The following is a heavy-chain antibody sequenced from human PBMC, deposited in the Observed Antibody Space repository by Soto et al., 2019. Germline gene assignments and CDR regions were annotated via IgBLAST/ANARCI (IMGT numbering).Heavy chain of an antibody. Sequence: SETLSLTCTVSGGSISSSSYYWGWIRQPPGKGLEWIGSIYYSGSTYYNPSLKSRVTISVDTSKNQFSLKLSSVTAADTAVYYCARHSPGIAIPYSYYYYMDVWGKGTTVTVSS. D-gene: IGHD2-21*01. J-gene: IGHJ6*03. V-gene: IGHV4-39*01. CDR3: ARHSPGIAIPYSYYYYMDV. CDR1: GGSISSSSYY. CDR2: IYYSGST.